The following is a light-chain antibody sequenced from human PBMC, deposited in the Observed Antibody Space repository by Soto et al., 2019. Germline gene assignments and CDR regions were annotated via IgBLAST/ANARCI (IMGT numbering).Light chain of an antibody. J-gene: IGKJ5*01. CDR2: IAS. CDR1: QGIRNY. V-gene: IGKV1-9*01. Sequence: FLSASVGARVTITCRASQGIRNYLAWYQQKPGRAPKLLIYIASTLQSGVPSRFSGSYSGTEFTLTITSLQPEDFATYYCQQANSYPITFGQGTRLEIK. CDR3: QQANSYPIT.